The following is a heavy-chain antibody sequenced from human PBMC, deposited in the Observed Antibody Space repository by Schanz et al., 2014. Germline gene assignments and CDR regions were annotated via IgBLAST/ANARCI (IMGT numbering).Heavy chain of an antibody. CDR3: ARDRGYDFSFDP. D-gene: IGHD3-3*01. CDR2: IYTSGST. CDR1: GGSISSFY. Sequence: QVQLQESGPGLVKSSETLSLTCTVSGGSISSFYWGWIRQPAGKGLEWIGRIYTSGSTNYNPSLKSRVTMSLDTSKIQFSLKLSSVTAADTAVYYCARDRGYDFSFDPWGQGTLVTVSS. V-gene: IGHV4-4*07. J-gene: IGHJ5*02.